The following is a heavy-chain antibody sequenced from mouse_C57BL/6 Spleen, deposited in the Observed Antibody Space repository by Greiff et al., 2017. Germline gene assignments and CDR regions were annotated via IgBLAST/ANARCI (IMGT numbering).Heavy chain of an antibody. CDR2: IRSKSSNYAT. V-gene: IGHV10-3*01. D-gene: IGHD2-3*01. Sequence: DVKLVESGGGLVKPKGSLKLSCAASGFTFNTYAMHWVRQAPGKGLEWVARIRSKSSNYATYYADSVKDRFTIARDVSQSMLYLQMNNLQTEYSALYYCVRDDPRWLLESMDYWGQGTSLTVSS. CDR3: VRDDPRWLLESMDY. CDR1: GFTFNTYA. J-gene: IGHJ4*01.